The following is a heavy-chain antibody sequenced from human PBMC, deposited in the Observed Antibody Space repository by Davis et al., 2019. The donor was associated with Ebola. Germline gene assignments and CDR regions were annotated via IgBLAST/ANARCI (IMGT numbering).Heavy chain of an antibody. CDR3: ARRNWNWNYYGMDV. CDR2: IIPILGIA. J-gene: IGHJ6*02. D-gene: IGHD1-7*01. Sequence: SVKVSCKASGYTFTSYGISWVRQAPGQGLEWMGRIIPILGIANYAQKFQGRVTITADKSTSTAYMELSSLRSEDTAVYYCARRNWNWNYYGMDVWGQGTTVTVSS. V-gene: IGHV1-69*04. CDR1: GYTFTSYG.